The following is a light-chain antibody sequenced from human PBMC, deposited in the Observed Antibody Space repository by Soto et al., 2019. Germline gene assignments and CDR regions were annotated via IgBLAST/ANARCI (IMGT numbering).Light chain of an antibody. CDR1: SSNIGAGYD. CDR2: GNT. V-gene: IGLV1-40*01. CDR3: QSYESSLSGWV. Sequence: QSALTQPPSVSGAPGQRVTISCTGSSSNIGAGYDVHWYQQLPGAAPKLLVYGNTNRPSGVPDRFSGSRSDTSASLAITGLQAEDEADYYCQSYESSLSGWVFGGGTKLTVL. J-gene: IGLJ2*01.